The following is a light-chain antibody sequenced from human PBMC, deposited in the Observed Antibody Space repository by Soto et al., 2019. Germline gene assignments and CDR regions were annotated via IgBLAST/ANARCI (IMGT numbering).Light chain of an antibody. CDR1: QSLLHSNGYNY. Sequence: DIVMTQSPLSLPVNPGEPASISCRSSQSLLHSNGYNYLDWYLQKPGQSPQLLIYLGSSRSSGVPDRFSGSASGTDFTLKISRVEAEDVGVYYCMQALQTPYTFGQGTTLEIK. CDR3: MQALQTPYT. V-gene: IGKV2-28*01. CDR2: LGS. J-gene: IGKJ2*01.